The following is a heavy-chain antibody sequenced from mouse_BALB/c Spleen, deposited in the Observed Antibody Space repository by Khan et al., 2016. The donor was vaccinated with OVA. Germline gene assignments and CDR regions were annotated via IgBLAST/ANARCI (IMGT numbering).Heavy chain of an antibody. J-gene: IGHJ2*01. CDR1: GYTFTNYV. CDR3: ARFHGGY. V-gene: IGHV9-3-1*01. CDR2: RNTYTREP. Sequence: QIQLVQSGPELKKPGETVKISCKASGYTFTNYVMNWVKQSPGKGLKWRGWRNTYTREPTDADDFKGRLACSLETSASTAYLQINRLKNEDTATYFCARFHGGYWGQGTTLTVSS.